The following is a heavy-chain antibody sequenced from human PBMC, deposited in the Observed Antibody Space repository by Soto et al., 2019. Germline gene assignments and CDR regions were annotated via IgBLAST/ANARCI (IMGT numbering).Heavy chain of an antibody. Sequence: GESLKISCQASGYGFSSSWIAWVRQSPGKGLEWLGIIYPGDSETRYSPSFRGQVTFSVDKSKNQFSLKLSSVTAADTAVYYCASRDCTNGVRYYGLDYWGQGTLVTVSS. D-gene: IGHD2-8*01. CDR2: IYPGDSET. CDR3: ASRDCTNGVRYYGLDY. CDR1: GYGFSSSW. J-gene: IGHJ4*02. V-gene: IGHV5-51*01.